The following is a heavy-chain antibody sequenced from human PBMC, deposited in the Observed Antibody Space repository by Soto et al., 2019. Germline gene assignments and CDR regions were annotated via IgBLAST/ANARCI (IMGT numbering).Heavy chain of an antibody. CDR1: GGSISSGDYY. J-gene: IGHJ3*02. Sequence: SETLSLTCTVSGGSISSGDYYWSWVRQPPGKGLEWIGYIYYSGSTYYNPSLKSRVTISVDTSKNQFSLKLSSVTAADTAVYYCARAPAYYYDSSGYTSAFDIWGQGTMVTVS. CDR3: ARAPAYYYDSSGYTSAFDI. CDR2: IYYSGST. D-gene: IGHD3-22*01. V-gene: IGHV4-30-4*01.